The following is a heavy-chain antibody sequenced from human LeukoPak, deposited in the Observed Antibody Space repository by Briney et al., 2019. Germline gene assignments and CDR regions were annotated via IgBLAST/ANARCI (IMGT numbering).Heavy chain of an antibody. Sequence: GASVKVSCKASGGTFISYAISWVRQAPGQGLEWMGGIIPIFGTANYAQKFQGRVTITADESTSTAYMELSSLRSEDTAVYYCARAKEHYDFWSGYNWFDPWGQGTLVTVSS. V-gene: IGHV1-69*13. CDR3: ARAKEHYDFWSGYNWFDP. CDR2: IIPIFGTA. J-gene: IGHJ5*02. CDR1: GGTFISYA. D-gene: IGHD3-3*01.